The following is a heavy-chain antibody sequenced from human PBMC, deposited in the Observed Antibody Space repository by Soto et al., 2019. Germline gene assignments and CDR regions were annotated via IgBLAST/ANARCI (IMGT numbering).Heavy chain of an antibody. Sequence: SETLSLTCAVYGGSFSGYYWSWIRQPPGKGLEWIGEINHSGSTNYNPSLKSRVTISVDTSKNQFSLKLSSVTAADTAVYYCARIYCSSTSCTAGWFDPWGQGTLVTVSS. CDR1: GGSFSGYY. CDR2: INHSGST. J-gene: IGHJ5*02. D-gene: IGHD2-2*01. V-gene: IGHV4-34*01. CDR3: ARIYCSSTSCTAGWFDP.